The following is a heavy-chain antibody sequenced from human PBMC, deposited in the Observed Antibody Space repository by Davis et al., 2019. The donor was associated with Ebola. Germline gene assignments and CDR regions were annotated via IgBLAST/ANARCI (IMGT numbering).Heavy chain of an antibody. CDR1: GGSISSYY. D-gene: IGHD2-2*01. J-gene: IGHJ5*02. Sequence: PSETLSLTCTVSGGSISSYYWSWIRQHPGKGLEWIGYIYYSGSTYYNPSLKSRVTISVDTSKKQFSLKLTSVTAADTAVYYCAREDCSGTTCSGGKMDRWGRGTLVTVSS. CDR3: AREDCSGTTCSGGKMDR. CDR2: IYYSGST. V-gene: IGHV4-59*12.